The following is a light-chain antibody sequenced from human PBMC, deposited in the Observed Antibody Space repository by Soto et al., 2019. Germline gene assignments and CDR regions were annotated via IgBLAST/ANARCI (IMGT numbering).Light chain of an antibody. CDR1: QSISNS. CDR3: QHRFSWPPA. J-gene: IGKJ1*01. Sequence: IVTTQSRATLSVSPVKRHTLSCRASQSISNSLAWYQQKPGQAPRLIINDAFNRATGIPARFSGSGSGTDFTLTISGLEPEDFAVYYCQHRFSWPPAFGQGTKVDIK. V-gene: IGKV3-11*01. CDR2: DAF.